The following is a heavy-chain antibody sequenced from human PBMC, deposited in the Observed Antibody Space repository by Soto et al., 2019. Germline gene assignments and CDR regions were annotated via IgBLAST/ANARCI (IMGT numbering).Heavy chain of an antibody. J-gene: IGHJ4*02. V-gene: IGHV4-30-4*01. CDR2: IYYSGST. Sequence: TSETLSLTCTVSRGSINRSDYYWSWIRQPPWKGLEWIGYIYYSGSTYYNPSLKSRVTISVDTSKNQFSLKLSSVTAADTAVYYFVSLPEAAHYDYWGQGTLVTVSS. CDR3: VSLPEAAHYDY. D-gene: IGHD2-15*01. CDR1: RGSINRSDYY.